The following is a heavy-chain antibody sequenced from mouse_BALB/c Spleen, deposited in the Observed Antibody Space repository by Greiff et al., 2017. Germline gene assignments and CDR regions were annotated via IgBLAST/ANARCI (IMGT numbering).Heavy chain of an antibody. Sequence: VQLQQSGAELVRPGSSVKLSCKASGYTFTSYWMHWVKQRPGQGLEWIGEINPSNGRTNYNEKFKSKATLTVDKSSSTAYMQLSSLTSEDSAVYYCARITTVVATGYYFDYWGQGTTLTVSS. V-gene: IGHV1S81*02. CDR3: ARITTVVATGYYFDY. D-gene: IGHD1-1*01. CDR1: GYTFTSYW. CDR2: INPSNGRT. J-gene: IGHJ2*01.